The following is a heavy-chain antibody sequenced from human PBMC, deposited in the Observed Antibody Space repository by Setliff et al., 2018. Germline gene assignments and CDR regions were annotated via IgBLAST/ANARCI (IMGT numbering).Heavy chain of an antibody. CDR1: GGRISGSNHY. CDR2: MYSGGNT. CDR3: GRSEAYNWFDP. Sequence: TSETLSLTCAVSGGRISGSNHYWGWVRQPPGKGLEWIGSMYSGGNTYCNPSLKSRATISIDTSKNQFSLKLNSVTAADTAVYYCGRSEAYNWFDPWGQGTLVTVSS. J-gene: IGHJ5*02. V-gene: IGHV4-39*07.